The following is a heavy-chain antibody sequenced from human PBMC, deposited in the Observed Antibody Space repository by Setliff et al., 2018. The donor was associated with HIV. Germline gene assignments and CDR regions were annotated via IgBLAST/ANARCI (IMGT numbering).Heavy chain of an antibody. CDR1: GGSLSNFY. Sequence: PSETLSLTCTVSGGSLSNFYWTWMRQPAGKRLEWIGRIYMNGTTSYNPSLKSRLTMSVDTSKNQFSLRLSSVTAADTAVYYCAREWEEDVDLAYYSHYYVDVWGKGTTVTDSS. V-gene: IGHV4-4*07. CDR3: AREWEEDVDLAYYSHYYVDV. CDR2: IYMNGTT. J-gene: IGHJ6*03. D-gene: IGHD1-26*01.